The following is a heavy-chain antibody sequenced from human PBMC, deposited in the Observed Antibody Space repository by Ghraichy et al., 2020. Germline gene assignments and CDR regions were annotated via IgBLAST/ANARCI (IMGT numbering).Heavy chain of an antibody. CDR2: INSDGSST. V-gene: IGHV3-74*01. J-gene: IGHJ3*02. CDR3: ARPIVGAKAFDI. CDR1: GFTFSSYW. D-gene: IGHD1-26*01. Sequence: GESLNISCAASGFTFSSYWMHWVRQAPGKGLVWVSRINSDGSSTSYADSVKGRFTISRDNAKNTLYLQMNSLRAEDTAVYYCARPIVGAKAFDIWGQGTMVTVSS.